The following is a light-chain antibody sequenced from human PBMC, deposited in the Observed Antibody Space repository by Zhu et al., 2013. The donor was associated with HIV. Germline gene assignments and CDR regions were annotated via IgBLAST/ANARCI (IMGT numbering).Light chain of an antibody. J-gene: IGKJ5*01. CDR2: GAS. CDR1: QSVSSY. CDR3: QQYGSLPVT. Sequence: EVVLTQSPVTLAVSPGERATLSCRASQSVSSYLAWYQQKPGQAPRLLVYGASSRATGIPDRISGSGSDTDFSLTISGLETEDFAVYYCQQYGSLPVTFGQGTRLDI. V-gene: IGKV3-20*01.